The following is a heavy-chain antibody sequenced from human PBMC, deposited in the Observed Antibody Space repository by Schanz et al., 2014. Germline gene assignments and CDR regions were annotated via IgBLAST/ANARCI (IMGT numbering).Heavy chain of an antibody. CDR1: GFTFSNHA. J-gene: IGHJ5*02. Sequence: EVHLLESGGGLVQPGGSLRLSCAASGFTFSNHALSWVRQAPGKGLERVSSISSSGSSIYYADSVKGRFTISRDNAKNSVYLQMHSLRAEDTALYYCATVTSGCPSWGQGTLVTVSS. V-gene: IGHV3-21*01. D-gene: IGHD2-2*01. CDR3: ATVTSGCPS. CDR2: ISSSGSSI.